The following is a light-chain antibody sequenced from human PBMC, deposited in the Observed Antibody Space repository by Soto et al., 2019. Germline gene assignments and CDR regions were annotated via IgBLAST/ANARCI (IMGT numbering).Light chain of an antibody. J-gene: IGLJ1*01. CDR3: CSYAGTYTYV. CDR2: DVT. V-gene: IGLV2-11*01. CDR1: SSDVGAYNY. Sequence: QSVLTQPRSVSGSPGQSVTISCTGTSSDVGAYNYVSWYQQHPGKAPKLMIFDVTKRPSGVPDRFSGFKSGNTASLTISGLQAEDEADYFCCSYAGTYTYVFGTGTKVTVL.